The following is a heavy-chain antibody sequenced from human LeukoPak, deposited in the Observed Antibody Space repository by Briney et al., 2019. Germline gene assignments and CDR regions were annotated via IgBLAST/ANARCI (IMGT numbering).Heavy chain of an antibody. Sequence: GGSLRLSCAVSGFTFKTYWMTWLRQDPGKGLEWVASINQGGNEKYYVDSVKGRFTISRDNAKNSLYLQMNSLRAEDTAVYYCARVGTYYYYGMDVWGQGTTVTVSS. CDR2: INQGGNEK. CDR3: ARVGTYYYYGMDV. V-gene: IGHV3-7*01. CDR1: GFTFKTYW. D-gene: IGHD7-27*01. J-gene: IGHJ6*02.